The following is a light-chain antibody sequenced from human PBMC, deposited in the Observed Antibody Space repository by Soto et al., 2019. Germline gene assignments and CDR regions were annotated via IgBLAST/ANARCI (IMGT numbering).Light chain of an antibody. CDR3: QQSYRTLSIT. J-gene: IGKJ5*01. V-gene: IGKV1-39*01. Sequence: DIQMTQSPSSLSASVGDRVTITCRASESISRHLNWYQQKPGKAPKLLIYAASSLQNGVPARFSGSGAGTDCTLTISNLQPEAFATYYCQQSYRTLSITFGQGARLQ. CDR2: AAS. CDR1: ESISRH.